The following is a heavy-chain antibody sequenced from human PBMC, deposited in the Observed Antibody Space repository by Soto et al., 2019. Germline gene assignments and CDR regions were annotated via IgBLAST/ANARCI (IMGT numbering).Heavy chain of an antibody. J-gene: IGHJ6*02. CDR3: ARQGRNPRIVLIKHYATDF. V-gene: IGHV4-39*01. CDR2: IDDSGST. D-gene: IGHD1-26*01. CDR1: SGTISIRSHY. Sequence: PSETLSLTCTVSSGTISIRSHYWAWIRQPPGKGLEWIGVIDDSGSTHYSESLKSRVTISVDTSKNQFSLKVRSVTATDTAVYYCARQGRNPRIVLIKHYATDFWGQGTEVTVYS.